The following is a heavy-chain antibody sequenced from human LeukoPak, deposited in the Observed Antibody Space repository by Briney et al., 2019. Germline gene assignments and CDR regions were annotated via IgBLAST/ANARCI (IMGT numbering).Heavy chain of an antibody. CDR3: AKDLMRDRWFGES. CDR1: GFTFSSYG. CDR2: MSYAGSKK. V-gene: IGHV3-30*18. Sequence: PGGSLRLSCAASGFTFSSYGMHWVRQAPGKGLEWVAIMSYAGSKKFYADSVKGRFTISRDNSKNTLYVEMNSLRTEDTAVYHCAKDLMRDRWFGESWGQGTLVSVSS. D-gene: IGHD3-10*01. J-gene: IGHJ5*02.